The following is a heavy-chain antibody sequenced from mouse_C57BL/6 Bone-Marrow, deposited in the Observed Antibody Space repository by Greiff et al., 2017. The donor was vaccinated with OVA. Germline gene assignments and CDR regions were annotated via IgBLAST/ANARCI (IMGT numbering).Heavy chain of an antibody. V-gene: IGHV5-6*01. J-gene: IGHJ1*03. CDR1: GFTFSSYG. CDR2: ISSGGSYT. CDR3: ARQTTVVATGFDV. Sequence: EVMLVESGGDLVKPGGSLKLSCAASGFTFSSYGMSWVRQTPDKRLEWVATISSGGSYTYYPDGVKGRFTISRDNAKNTLYLQMSSLKSEDTAMYYCARQTTVVATGFDVWGTGTTVTVSS. D-gene: IGHD1-1*01.